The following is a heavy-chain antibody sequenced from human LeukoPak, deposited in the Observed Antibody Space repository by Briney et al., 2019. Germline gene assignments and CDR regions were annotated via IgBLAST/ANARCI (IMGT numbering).Heavy chain of an antibody. J-gene: IGHJ5*02. CDR1: GYTFTSYG. CDR2: MNPNSGNT. CDR3: ARGRVVVAASRYNWFDP. D-gene: IGHD2-15*01. V-gene: IGHV1-8*02. Sequence: ASVKVSCKASGYTFTSYGINWVRQATGQGLEWMGWMNPNSGNTGYAQKFQGRVTMTRNTSISTAYMELSSLRSEDTAVYYCARGRVVVAASRYNWFDPWGQGTLVTVSS.